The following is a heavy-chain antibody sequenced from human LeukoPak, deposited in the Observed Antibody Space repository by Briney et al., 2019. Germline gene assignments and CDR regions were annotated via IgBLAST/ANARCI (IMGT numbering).Heavy chain of an antibody. CDR2: ISSNGDST. CDR3: ARAYYDSGGYYYDY. V-gene: IGHV3-64*01. CDR1: GFIFSSYP. J-gene: IGHJ4*02. D-gene: IGHD3-22*01. Sequence: PGGSLRLSCAASGFIFSSYPMHWVRQAPGKGLEYVSAISSNGDSTYYANSVKGRFTISRDNSKNTLYLQMGSLRAEDMAVYYCARAYYDSGGYYYDYWGQGTLVTVSS.